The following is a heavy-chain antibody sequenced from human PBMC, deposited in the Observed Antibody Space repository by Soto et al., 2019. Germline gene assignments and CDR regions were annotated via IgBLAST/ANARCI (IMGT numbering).Heavy chain of an antibody. D-gene: IGHD3-3*01. CDR2: IYPSDSDT. Sequence: GESLKISCKGSGYNFAGYWIAWVRQMPVKGLELMGIIYPSDSDTRYRPSFQGQVTISADKSISYAYLQWSSLRASDTAMYYCARGGVSTRTFDYWGQGSSVTVSS. CDR3: ARGGVSTRTFDY. CDR1: GYNFAGYW. J-gene: IGHJ4*02. V-gene: IGHV5-51*01.